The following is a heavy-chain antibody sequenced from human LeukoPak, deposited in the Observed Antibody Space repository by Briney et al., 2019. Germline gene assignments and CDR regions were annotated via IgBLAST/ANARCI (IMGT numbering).Heavy chain of an antibody. V-gene: IGHV3-7*01. CDR3: ARIYNIDSTVFRPFDC. J-gene: IGHJ4*02. Sequence: PGGSLRLSCAASGFTFSSYEMNWVRQAPGKGLEWVANINQDEGEKYYVDSVKGRFTISRDNAKNSLYLQINSLRAEDTAVYYCARIYNIDSTVFRPFDCWGQGTLVTVSS. D-gene: IGHD2/OR15-2a*01. CDR2: INQDEGEK. CDR1: GFTFSSYE.